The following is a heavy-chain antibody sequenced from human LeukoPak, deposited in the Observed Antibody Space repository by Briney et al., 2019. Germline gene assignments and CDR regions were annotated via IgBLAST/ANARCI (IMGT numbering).Heavy chain of an antibody. J-gene: IGHJ4*02. CDR3: AKEGYSSGWYEGSYFDY. D-gene: IGHD6-19*01. Sequence: GGSLRLSCAASGFTFSSYAMSWVRQAPGKGLEWVSAISGSGGSTYYADSVKGRFTISRDNSKNTLYLQMNSLRAEDTVVYYCAKEGYSSGWYEGSYFDYWGQGTLVTVSS. V-gene: IGHV3-23*01. CDR1: GFTFSSYA. CDR2: ISGSGGST.